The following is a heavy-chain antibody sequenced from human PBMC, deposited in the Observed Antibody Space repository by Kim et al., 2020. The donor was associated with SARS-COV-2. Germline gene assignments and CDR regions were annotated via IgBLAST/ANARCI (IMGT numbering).Heavy chain of an antibody. Sequence: GGSLRLSCAASGFTFSSYAMHWVRQAPGKGLEWVAVISYDGSNKYYADSVKGRFTISRDNSKNTLYLQMNSLRAEDTAVYYCAREDGYYYYMDVWGKGNT. CDR2: ISYDGSNK. V-gene: IGHV3-30-3*01. J-gene: IGHJ6*03. CDR3: AREDGYYYYMDV. CDR1: GFTFSSYA.